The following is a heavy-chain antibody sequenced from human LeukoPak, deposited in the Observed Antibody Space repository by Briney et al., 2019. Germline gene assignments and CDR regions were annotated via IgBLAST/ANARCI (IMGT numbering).Heavy chain of an antibody. V-gene: IGHV4-31*03. CDR1: GGSISSGGYY. CDR3: AGGIHYSYMDV. Sequence: PSETLSLTCTVSGGSISSGGYYWSWIRQHPGKGLEWIGYIYYSGSTYYNPSLKSRVTISVDTSKNQFSLKLSSVTAADTALYYCAGGIHYSYMDVWGKGTTVTVSS. CDR2: IYYSGST. J-gene: IGHJ6*03. D-gene: IGHD2/OR15-2a*01.